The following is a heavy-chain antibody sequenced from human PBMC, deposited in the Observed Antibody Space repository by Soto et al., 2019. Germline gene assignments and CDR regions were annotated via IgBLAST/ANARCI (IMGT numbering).Heavy chain of an antibody. D-gene: IGHD6-13*01. CDR2: ISGSGGRT. J-gene: IGHJ4*02. CDR1: GFTFSIYA. CDR3: AKATRGGAATLIRDY. V-gene: IGHV3-23*01. Sequence: EVQLLESGGGLVQPGGSLRLSCAAAGFTFSIYAMSWVRQAPGKGLEWVSAISGSGGRTYYADSVKGRFTISRANSKNTLYLQMNSLRADDTAVYYCAKATRGGAATLIRDYWGQGTLVTVSS.